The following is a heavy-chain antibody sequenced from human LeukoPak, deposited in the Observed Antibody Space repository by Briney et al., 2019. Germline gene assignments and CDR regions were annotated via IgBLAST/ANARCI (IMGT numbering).Heavy chain of an antibody. J-gene: IGHJ6*04. Sequence: GRSLRLSCAASGFTFDDYAMHWVRQAPGKGLEWVSGISWNSGSIGYADSVKGRFTISRDNAKNSLYLQMNSLRAEDTAVYYCAELGITMIGGVWGKGTTVTISS. D-gene: IGHD3-10*02. CDR3: AELGITMIGGV. CDR1: GFTFDDYA. CDR2: ISWNSGSI. V-gene: IGHV3-9*01.